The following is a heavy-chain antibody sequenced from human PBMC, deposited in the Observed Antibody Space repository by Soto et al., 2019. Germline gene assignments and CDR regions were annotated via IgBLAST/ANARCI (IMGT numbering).Heavy chain of an antibody. CDR3: ARDTGDGTFDF. J-gene: IGHJ4*02. D-gene: IGHD7-27*01. Sequence: GASVKVSCKASGYTFTSYGISWVRQAPGQGLEWMGWISAYNGNTNYAQKLQDRVTMTTDTSTSTAYRGLSTLGAEDTAVYYCARDTGDGTFDFWGQGTRVTVSS. V-gene: IGHV1-18*01. CDR1: GYTFTSYG. CDR2: ISAYNGNT.